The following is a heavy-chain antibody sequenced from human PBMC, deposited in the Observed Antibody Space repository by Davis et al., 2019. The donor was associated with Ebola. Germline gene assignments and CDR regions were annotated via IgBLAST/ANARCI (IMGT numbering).Heavy chain of an antibody. D-gene: IGHD6-13*01. CDR2: IYYNAVT. V-gene: IGHV4-59*08. CDR1: GDSISSSY. Sequence: MPSETLSLTCTVSGDSISSSYWTWIRQPPGKGLEWIGYIYYNAVTIYNPSLKSRVTMSVDMSKNQFSLNLISVTAADTAVYYCARHGRAAGMSWFDPWGQGALVTVSS. J-gene: IGHJ5*02. CDR3: ARHGRAAGMSWFDP.